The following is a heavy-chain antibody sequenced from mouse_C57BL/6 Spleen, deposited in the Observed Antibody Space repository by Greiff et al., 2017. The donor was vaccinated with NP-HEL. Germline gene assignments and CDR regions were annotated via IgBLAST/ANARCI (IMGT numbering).Heavy chain of an antibody. V-gene: IGHV1-55*01. Sequence: QVQLQQPGAELVKPGASVKMSCKASGYTFTSYWITWVKQRPGQGLEWIGDIYPGSGSTNYNEKFKRKATLTVDTSSSTAYMQLSSLTSEDSAVYYCAREGYYGSSYPAWFAYWGQGTLVTVSA. CDR3: AREGYYGSSYPAWFAY. J-gene: IGHJ3*01. D-gene: IGHD1-1*01. CDR2: IYPGSGST. CDR1: GYTFTSYW.